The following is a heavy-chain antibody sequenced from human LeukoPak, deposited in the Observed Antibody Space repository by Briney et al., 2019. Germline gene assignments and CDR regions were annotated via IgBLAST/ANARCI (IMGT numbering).Heavy chain of an antibody. V-gene: IGHV4-39*01. CDR1: GGSISSSSYY. CDR3: ARKLTTVTTTYDAFDI. J-gene: IGHJ3*02. Sequence: SETLSLTCTVSGGSISSSSYYWGRIRQPPGKGLEWIGSIYYSGSTYYNPSLKSRVTISVDTSKNQFSLKLSSVTAADTAVYYCARKLTTVTTTYDAFDIWGQGTMVTVSS. CDR2: IYYSGST. D-gene: IGHD4-17*01.